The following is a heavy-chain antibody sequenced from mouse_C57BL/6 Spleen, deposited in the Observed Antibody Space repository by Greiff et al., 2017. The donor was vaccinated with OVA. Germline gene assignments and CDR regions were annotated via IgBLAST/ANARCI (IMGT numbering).Heavy chain of an antibody. CDR2: INPSTGGT. J-gene: IGHJ2*01. Sequence: EVQLVESGPELVKPGASVKISCKASGYSFTGYYMNWVKQSPEKSLEWIGEINPSTGGTTYNQKFKAKATLTVDKSSSTAYMQLKSLTSEDSAVYYCAISSSYYFDYWGQGTTLTVSS. CDR1: GYSFTGYY. CDR3: AISSSYYFDY. V-gene: IGHV1-42*01.